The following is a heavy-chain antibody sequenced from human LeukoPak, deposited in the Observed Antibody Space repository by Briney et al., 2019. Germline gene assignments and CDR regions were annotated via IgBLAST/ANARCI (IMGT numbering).Heavy chain of an antibody. CDR3: TGGILEWLLSEFDP. CDR2: IKSKTDGGTT. CDR1: GFTFSNAW. Sequence: GGSLRLSCAASGFTFSNAWMNWVRQAPGKGLEWVGRIKSKTDGGTTDYAAPVKGRFTISRDDSKNTLYLQMNSLKTEDTAVYYCTGGILEWLLSEFDPWGQGTLATVSS. J-gene: IGHJ5*02. V-gene: IGHV3-15*07. D-gene: IGHD3-3*01.